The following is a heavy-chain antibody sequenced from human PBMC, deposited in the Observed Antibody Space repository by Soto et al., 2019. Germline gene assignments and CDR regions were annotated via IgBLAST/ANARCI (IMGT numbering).Heavy chain of an antibody. CDR1: GGSISSYY. J-gene: IGHJ4*02. CDR3: AREYSYGTYFDY. D-gene: IGHD5-18*01. CDR2: IYYSGST. V-gene: IGHV4-59*01. Sequence: PXGTLSLTCTVSGGSISSYYWSGIRQPPGKGLEWIGYIYYSGSTNYNPSLKSRVTISVDTSKNQSSLKLSSVTAADTAVYYCAREYSYGTYFDYWGQGTLVTVSS.